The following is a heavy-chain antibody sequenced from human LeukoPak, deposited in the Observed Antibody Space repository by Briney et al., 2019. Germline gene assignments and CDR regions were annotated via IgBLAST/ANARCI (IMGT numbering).Heavy chain of an antibody. J-gene: IGHJ4*02. V-gene: IGHV3-23*01. CDR3: AKVKWGSYYFDY. CDR1: GFSFSSYA. Sequence: GGSLRLSCAASGFSFSSYAMSWVRQAPGKGLEWLSGISYSGNTTYYADSVKGRFTISRDNSRNTLYLQMYSLRAEDTAVYYCAKVKWGSYYFDYWGQGTLVTVSS. D-gene: IGHD3-16*01. CDR2: ISYSGNTT.